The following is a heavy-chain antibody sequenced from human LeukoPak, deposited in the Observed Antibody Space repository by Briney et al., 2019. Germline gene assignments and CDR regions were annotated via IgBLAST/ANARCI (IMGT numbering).Heavy chain of an antibody. J-gene: IGHJ4*02. D-gene: IGHD5-18*01. V-gene: IGHV3-21*04. CDR3: ARINTAMVFDY. Sequence: GGSLRLSCAASGFTFSSYSMNWVRQAPGKGLEWVSSIRSVSSYIYYADSVKGRFTISRDNSKNTLYLQMNSLRAEDTAVYYCARINTAMVFDYWGQGTLVTVSS. CDR1: GFTFSSYS. CDR2: IRSVSSYI.